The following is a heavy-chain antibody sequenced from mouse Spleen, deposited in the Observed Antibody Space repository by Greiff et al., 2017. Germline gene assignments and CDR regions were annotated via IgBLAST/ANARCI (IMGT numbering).Heavy chain of an antibody. CDR3: ARAHYSNFYAMDY. J-gene: IGHJ4*01. CDR2: ISSGSSTI. Sequence: EVMLVESGGGLVKPGGSLKLSCAASGFTFSDYGMHWVRQAPEKGLEWVAYISSGSSTIYYADTVKGRFTISRDNAKNTLFLQMTSLRSEDTAMYYCARAHYSNFYAMDYWGQGTSVTVSS. V-gene: IGHV5-17*01. CDR1: GFTFSDYG. D-gene: IGHD2-5*01.